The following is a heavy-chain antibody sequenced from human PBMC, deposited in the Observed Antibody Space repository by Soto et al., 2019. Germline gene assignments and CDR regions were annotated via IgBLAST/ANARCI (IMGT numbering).Heavy chain of an antibody. CDR3: ARDFRWELLGLFDY. Sequence: QVQLVESGGGVVQPGRSLRLSCAASGFTFSSYGMHWVRQAPGKGLEWVAVIWYDGSNKYYADSVKGRFTISRDNSKNTLYLQMNSLRAEDTAVYYCARDFRWELLGLFDYWGQGTLVTVSS. D-gene: IGHD1-26*01. V-gene: IGHV3-33*01. CDR2: IWYDGSNK. J-gene: IGHJ4*02. CDR1: GFTFSSYG.